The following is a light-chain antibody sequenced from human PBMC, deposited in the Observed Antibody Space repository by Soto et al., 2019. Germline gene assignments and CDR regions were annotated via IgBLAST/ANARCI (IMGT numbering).Light chain of an antibody. CDR1: RSVSSSY. Sequence: IVLTQSPDTLSLSPGERATLYCRASRSVSSSYLAWYQHKAGQAPRLLISGASNRATDIPDRFSGSESGTDFTLTISRLEPEGFAVYYCQHYGSSHPYTFGQGTKLEIK. J-gene: IGKJ2*01. CDR3: QHYGSSHPYT. CDR2: GAS. V-gene: IGKV3-20*01.